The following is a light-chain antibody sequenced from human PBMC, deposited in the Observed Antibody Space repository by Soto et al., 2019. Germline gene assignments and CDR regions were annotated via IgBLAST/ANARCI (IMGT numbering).Light chain of an antibody. CDR2: AAS. V-gene: IGKV1-39*01. J-gene: IGKJ1*01. CDR1: QSISSY. CDR3: QQYNSYPRT. Sequence: DIQMTQSLSSLSASVGDRVTITCRASQSISSYLNWYQQKPGKAPKLLIYAASSLQSGVPSRFSGSGSGTEFTLTISSLQPDDFATYYCQQYNSYPRTFGQGTKVDI.